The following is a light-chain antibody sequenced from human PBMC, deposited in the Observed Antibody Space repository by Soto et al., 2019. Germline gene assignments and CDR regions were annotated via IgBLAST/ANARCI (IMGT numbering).Light chain of an antibody. Sequence: QSALTQPASVSGSPGQSITISCTGTSSDVGSYNLVSCYQQHPGKAPKLMIYEVSKRPSGVSNRFSGSKSGNTASLTISGLQAEDEADYYCCSYAGSSIFYVFGTGTKLTVL. J-gene: IGLJ1*01. CDR2: EVS. CDR1: SSDVGSYNL. V-gene: IGLV2-23*02. CDR3: CSYAGSSIFYV.